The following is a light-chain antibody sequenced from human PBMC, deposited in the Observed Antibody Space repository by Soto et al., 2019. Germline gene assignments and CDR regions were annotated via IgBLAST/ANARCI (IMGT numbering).Light chain of an antibody. CDR3: QNYYSAPWT. V-gene: IGKV1-27*01. CDR1: QGISSS. CDR2: AAS. Sequence: DVLMTQSPSSLSASVGDRVTITCRASQGISSSLAWYQQKPGKVPKVLIYAASTLQSGVPSRFSGSGSGTDFTLTISSLQPEDVATYYCQNYYSAPWTFCQGTKVEIK. J-gene: IGKJ1*01.